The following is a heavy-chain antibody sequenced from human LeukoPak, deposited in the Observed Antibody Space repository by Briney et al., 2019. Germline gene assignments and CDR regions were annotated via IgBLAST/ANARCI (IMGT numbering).Heavy chain of an antibody. J-gene: IGHJ5*02. Sequence: PSETLSLTCAVYGGSFSGYYWSWIRQPPGKGLEWIGEINHSGSTNYNPSLKSRVTISVDTSKNQFSLKLSSVTAADTAVYYCARRHSSSWYGNWFDPWGQGTLVTVSS. D-gene: IGHD6-13*01. CDR1: GGSFSGYY. CDR2: INHSGST. V-gene: IGHV4-34*01. CDR3: ARRHSSSWYGNWFDP.